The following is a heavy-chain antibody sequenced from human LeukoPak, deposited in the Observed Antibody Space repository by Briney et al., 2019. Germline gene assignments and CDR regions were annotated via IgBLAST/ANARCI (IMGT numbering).Heavy chain of an antibody. Sequence: GGSLRLSCAASGFTFSNAWMSWVRQAPGKGLEWVGRIKSKTDGGTTDYAAPVKGRLTISRDDSKNTLYLQMNSLKTEDTAVYYCTTDRGYYDSSGYFMYYFDYWGQGTLVTVSS. V-gene: IGHV3-15*01. CDR1: GFTFSNAW. J-gene: IGHJ4*02. CDR3: TTDRGYYDSSGYFMYYFDY. D-gene: IGHD3-22*01. CDR2: IKSKTDGGTT.